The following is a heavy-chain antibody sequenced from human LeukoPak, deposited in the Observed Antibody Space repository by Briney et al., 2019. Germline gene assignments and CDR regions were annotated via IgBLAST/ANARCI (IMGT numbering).Heavy chain of an antibody. V-gene: IGHV1-18*01. CDR2: ISTYNGNT. CDR1: GYTFTSYG. CDR3: ARNYGDYASVNY. D-gene: IGHD4-17*01. Sequence: GASVKVSCKASGYTFTSYGFSWLRQVPGQGLEWMGWISTYNGNTKYAQKVQGRVTMTTDTSTSTAYMELRSLRSDDTAVYYCARNYGDYASVNYWGQGPLVSVSS. J-gene: IGHJ4*02.